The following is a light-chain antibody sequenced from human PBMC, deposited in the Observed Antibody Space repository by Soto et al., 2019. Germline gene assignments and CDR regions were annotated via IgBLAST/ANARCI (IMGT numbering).Light chain of an antibody. J-gene: IGLJ2*01. CDR3: SSYAGSNNFVV. V-gene: IGLV2-8*01. Sequence: QSALTQPPSASGSLGQSVTISCTGSSSDVGTYNYVSWYQQYPGKAPKLMIYEVTKRPSGVPDRFSGSKSGNTASLTVSGRQADDEADYYCSSYAGSNNFVVFGGGTQLTVL. CDR1: SSDVGTYNY. CDR2: EVT.